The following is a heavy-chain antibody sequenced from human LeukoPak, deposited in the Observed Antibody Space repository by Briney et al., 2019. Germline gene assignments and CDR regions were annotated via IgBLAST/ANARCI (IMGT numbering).Heavy chain of an antibody. D-gene: IGHD2/OR15-2a*01. Sequence: ASVKVSCKASGYTFTNYGITWVRQAPGQGLEWMGWISAYNGNTSSAEKLQGRITMTTDTSTNTAYMELRSLRSDDTAIYYCARDSFSVSPDYWGQGTLVTVSS. V-gene: IGHV1-18*01. CDR1: GYTFTNYG. CDR2: ISAYNGNT. CDR3: ARDSFSVSPDY. J-gene: IGHJ4*02.